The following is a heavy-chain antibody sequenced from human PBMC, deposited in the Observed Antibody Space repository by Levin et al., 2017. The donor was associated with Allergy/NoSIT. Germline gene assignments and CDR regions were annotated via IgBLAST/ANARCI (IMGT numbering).Heavy chain of an antibody. CDR1: GYTFTGYY. J-gene: IGHJ4*02. CDR3: ACPTDLYQLLFDY. D-gene: IGHD2-2*01. V-gene: IGHV1-2*02. Sequence: ASVKVSCKASGYTFTGYYMHWVRQAPGQGLEWMGWINPNSGGTNYAQKFQGRVTMTRDTSISTAYMELSRLRSDDTAVYYCACPTDLYQLLFDYWGQGTLVTVSS. CDR2: INPNSGGT.